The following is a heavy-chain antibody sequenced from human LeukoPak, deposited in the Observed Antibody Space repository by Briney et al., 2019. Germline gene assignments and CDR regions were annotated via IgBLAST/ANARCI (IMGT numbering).Heavy chain of an antibody. CDR3: ARSPERWLQLAFDY. J-gene: IGHJ4*02. D-gene: IGHD5-24*01. Sequence: PSETLSLTCTVSGGSISSYYWSWIRQPPGKGLEWIGYIYYSGSTNYNPSLKSRVTISVDTSKNQFSLKLSSVTAADTAVYYCARSPERWLQLAFDYWGQGTLVTVSS. V-gene: IGHV4-59*08. CDR1: GGSISSYY. CDR2: IYYSGST.